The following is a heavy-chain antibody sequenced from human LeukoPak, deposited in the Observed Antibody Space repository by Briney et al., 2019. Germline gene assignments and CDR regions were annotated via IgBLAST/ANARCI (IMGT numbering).Heavy chain of an antibody. CDR3: ARLVVDTAMATDYYYYYYMDV. CDR2: INHSGST. D-gene: IGHD5-18*01. V-gene: IGHV4-39*07. CDR1: GGSISSSSYY. J-gene: IGHJ6*03. Sequence: PSETLSLTCTVSGGSISSSSYYWGWIRQPPGKGLEWIGEINHSGSTNYNPSLKSRVTISVDTSKNQFSLKLSSVTAADTAVYYCARLVVDTAMATDYYYYYYMDVWGKGTTVTVSS.